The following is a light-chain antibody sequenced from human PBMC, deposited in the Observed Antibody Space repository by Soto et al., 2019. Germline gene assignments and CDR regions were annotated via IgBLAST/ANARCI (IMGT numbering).Light chain of an antibody. J-gene: IGLJ1*01. CDR1: IGSKS. V-gene: IGLV3-21*02. CDR3: QVWDSSSDHYF. Sequence: SYDLTQPPSVSVAPGQTARISCGGNIGSKSVHWYQQKSGQAPVLVVYEDSDRPSGIPERISGSNSGNTATLTISRVEAGDEADYYCQVWDSSSDHYFFGTGTKVTVL. CDR2: EDS.